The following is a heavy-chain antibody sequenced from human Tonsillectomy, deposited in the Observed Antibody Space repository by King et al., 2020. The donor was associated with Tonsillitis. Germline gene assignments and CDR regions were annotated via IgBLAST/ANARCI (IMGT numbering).Heavy chain of an antibody. CDR3: ARDWMTSSTRLFDY. D-gene: IGHD6-6*01. J-gene: IGHJ4*02. V-gene: IGHV4-4*07. Sequence: QLQESGPGLVKPSETLFLTCSVSGGSISGDYWSWIRQPPGKGLEWIGRIYTSGSTNFNPSLKSRVTMSLDTSKNQFSLKLSSVTAADTAVYYCARDWMTSSTRLFDYWGQGTLVTVSS. CDR1: GGSISGDY. CDR2: IYTSGST.